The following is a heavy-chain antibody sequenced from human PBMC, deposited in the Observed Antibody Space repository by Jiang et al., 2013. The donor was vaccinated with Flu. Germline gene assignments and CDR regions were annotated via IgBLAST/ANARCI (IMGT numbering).Heavy chain of an antibody. Sequence: YSFTSHWIGWVRQMPGKGLEWMGIIYPGDSDTRYSPSFQGQVTISADKSISTAYLQWSSLKASDTAMYYCARHLTSGYYYPFDYWGQGTLVIVSS. CDR2: IYPGDSDT. D-gene: IGHD3-22*01. J-gene: IGHJ4*02. CDR1: YSFTSHW. V-gene: IGHV5-51*01. CDR3: ARHLTSGYYYPFDY.